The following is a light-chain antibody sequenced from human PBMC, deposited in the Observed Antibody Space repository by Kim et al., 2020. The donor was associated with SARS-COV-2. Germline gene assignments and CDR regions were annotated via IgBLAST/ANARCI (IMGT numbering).Light chain of an antibody. CDR3: FSYSSSSTLE. Sequence: QSALTQPASVSGSPGQSTTISCTGTSSDIGAYNFVSWYQQHPGKVPKLMIYDVSDRPSGVSNRFSGSKSGNTASLTISGLQAEDEADYYCFSYSSSSTLEFGGGTQLTVL. V-gene: IGLV2-14*03. J-gene: IGLJ2*01. CDR2: DVS. CDR1: SSDIGAYNF.